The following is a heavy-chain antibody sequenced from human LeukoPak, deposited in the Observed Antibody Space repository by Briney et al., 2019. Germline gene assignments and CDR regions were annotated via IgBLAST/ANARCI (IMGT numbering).Heavy chain of an antibody. V-gene: IGHV1-24*01. Sequence: GASVKVSCKVSGYTLTELSMHWVRQAPGKGLEWMGGFDPEDGETIYAQKFQGRVTMTEDTSTDTAYMELSSLRSEDTAVYYCATVFRGMYYDFWSGYYRLDYWGQGTLVTVSS. CDR1: GYTLTELS. CDR2: FDPEDGET. D-gene: IGHD3-3*01. CDR3: ATVFRGMYYDFWSGYYRLDY. J-gene: IGHJ4*02.